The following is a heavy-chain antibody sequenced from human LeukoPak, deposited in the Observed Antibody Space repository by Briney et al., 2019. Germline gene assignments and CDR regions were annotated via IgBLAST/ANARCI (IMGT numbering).Heavy chain of an antibody. V-gene: IGHV3-7*01. D-gene: IGHD1-14*01. J-gene: IGHJ4*02. CDR3: ARTGLMGFDY. CDR2: MKQDGREK. CDR1: GFTFTNYW. Sequence: GGSLRLSCVASGFTFTNYWMTWVRQAPGKGLEWVANMKQDGREKYYVDSVKGRFTVSRDNAKNSLYLQMDSLRDEDTAVYYCARTGLMGFDYWGQGTLVTVSS.